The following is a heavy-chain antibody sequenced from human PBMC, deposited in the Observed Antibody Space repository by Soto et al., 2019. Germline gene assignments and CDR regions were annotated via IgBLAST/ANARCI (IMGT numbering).Heavy chain of an antibody. Sequence: GASVKVSCKASGYTFTSYGISWVRQAPGQGLEWMGWSSAYNGNTNYAQKLQGRVTMTTDTSTSTAYMELRRLRSDDTAVYYCALTYYDFWSGYGWGQETLVTVSS. J-gene: IGHJ4*02. CDR2: SSAYNGNT. CDR1: GYTFTSYG. D-gene: IGHD3-3*01. CDR3: ALTYYDFWSGYG. V-gene: IGHV1-18*04.